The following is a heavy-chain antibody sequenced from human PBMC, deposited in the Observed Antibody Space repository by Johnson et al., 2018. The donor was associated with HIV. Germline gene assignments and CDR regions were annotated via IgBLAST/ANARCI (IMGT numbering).Heavy chain of an antibody. CDR1: GFTFSSYA. V-gene: IGHV3-30-3*01. CDR3: ARAGGLMAVAGYDAFDI. CDR2: ISYDGSNK. J-gene: IGHJ3*02. D-gene: IGHD6-19*01. Sequence: QVQLVESGGGVVQPGRSLRLSCAASGFTFSSYAMHWVRQAPGKGLEWVAVISYDGSNKYYADSVKGRFTISRDNSKNTLYLQMNSLRAEETAVYYCARAGGLMAVAGYDAFDIWGQGTMVTVSS.